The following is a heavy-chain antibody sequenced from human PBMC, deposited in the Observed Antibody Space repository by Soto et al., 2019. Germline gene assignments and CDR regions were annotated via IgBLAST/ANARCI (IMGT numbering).Heavy chain of an antibody. Sequence: PSETLSLTCTVSGGSISSYYWSWIRQPPGKGLEWIGYIYYSGSTNYNPSLKSRVTISVDTSKNQFSLTLSSVTAADTAVYYCARDPDMAAGGEHYYYYGMDVWGQGTTVIVCS. D-gene: IGHD6-13*01. V-gene: IGHV4-59*01. CDR2: IYYSGST. CDR3: ARDPDMAAGGEHYYYYGMDV. J-gene: IGHJ6*02. CDR1: GGSISSYY.